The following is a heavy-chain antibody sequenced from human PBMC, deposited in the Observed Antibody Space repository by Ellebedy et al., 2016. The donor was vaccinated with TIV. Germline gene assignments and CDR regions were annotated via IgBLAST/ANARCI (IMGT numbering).Heavy chain of an antibody. CDR2: ISGSGGST. J-gene: IGHJ4*02. Sequence: GESLKISXAASGFTFSSYAMSWVRQAPGKGLEWVSAISGSGGSTYYADSVKGRFTISRDNSKNTLYLQMNSLRAEDTAVYYCAKGLIAVTTSPTGYWGQGTLVTVSS. CDR3: AKGLIAVTTSPTGY. D-gene: IGHD4-17*01. CDR1: GFTFSSYA. V-gene: IGHV3-23*01.